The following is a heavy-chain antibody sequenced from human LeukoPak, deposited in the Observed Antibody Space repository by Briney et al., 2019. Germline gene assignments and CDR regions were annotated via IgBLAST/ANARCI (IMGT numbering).Heavy chain of an antibody. D-gene: IGHD6-13*01. J-gene: IGHJ5*02. CDR3: ARDRRPSSWFGVGP. V-gene: IGHV3-48*04. Sequence: GGSLRLSCAASGFTFSSYSMNWVRHAPGKGLEWVAYISSSSSTIYYADSVKGRFTISRDNAKNSLHLQMNSLRAGDTAVYYCARDRRPSSWFGVGPWGQGTLVTVSS. CDR1: GFTFSSYS. CDR2: ISSSSSTI.